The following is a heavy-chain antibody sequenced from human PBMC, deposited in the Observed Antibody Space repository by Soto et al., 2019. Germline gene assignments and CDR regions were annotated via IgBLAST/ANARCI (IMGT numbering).Heavy chain of an antibody. V-gene: IGHV4-39*01. D-gene: IGHD6-6*01. Sequence: SETLSLTCTVSGGSISSSSYYWGGIRQPPGKGLEWVGSIYYSGSTYYNPSLKSRVTISVDTSKNQFSLKLSSVTAADTAVYYCARGYSSSNYWGQGTLVTVSS. J-gene: IGHJ4*02. CDR1: GGSISSSSYY. CDR2: IYYSGST. CDR3: ARGYSSSNY.